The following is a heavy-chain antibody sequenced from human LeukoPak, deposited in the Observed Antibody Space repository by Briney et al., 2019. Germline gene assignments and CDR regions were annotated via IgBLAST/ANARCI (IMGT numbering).Heavy chain of an antibody. J-gene: IGHJ5*02. Sequence: GGSLRLSCAASGFTFSSYEMNWVRQAPGKGLEGVSYISSSGSTIYYADSVKGRFTISRDNAKNSLYLQMNSLRAEDTAVYYCAREGPIGSGWLDPWGQGTLVTVSS. CDR2: ISSSGSTI. V-gene: IGHV3-48*03. CDR3: AREGPIGSGWLDP. D-gene: IGHD6-19*01. CDR1: GFTFSSYE.